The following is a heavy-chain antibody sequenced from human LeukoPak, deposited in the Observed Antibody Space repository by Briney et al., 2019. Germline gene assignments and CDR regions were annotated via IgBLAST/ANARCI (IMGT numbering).Heavy chain of an antibody. CDR1: GGSFSGYY. CDR3: EVGATTFDY. CDR2: INHGGST. Sequence: SETLSLTCAVYGGSFSGYYWSWIRQPPGKGLEWIGEINHGGSTNYNPSLKSRVTISVDTSKNQFSLKLSSVTAADTAVYYCEVGATTFDYWGQGTLVTVSS. V-gene: IGHV4-34*01. J-gene: IGHJ4*02. D-gene: IGHD1-26*01.